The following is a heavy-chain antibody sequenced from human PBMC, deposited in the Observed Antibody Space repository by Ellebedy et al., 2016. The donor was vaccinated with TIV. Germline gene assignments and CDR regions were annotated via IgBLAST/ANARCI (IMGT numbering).Heavy chain of an antibody. CDR1: GFTFSSYA. CDR3: ARDSRYSGYDFSDY. J-gene: IGHJ4*02. D-gene: IGHD5-12*01. CDR2: ISYDGSNK. V-gene: IGHV3-30-3*01. Sequence: GGSLRLXXAASGFTFSSYAMHWVRQAPGKGLEWVAVISYDGSNKYYADSVKGRFTISRDNSKNTLYLQMNSLRAEDTAVYYCARDSRYSGYDFSDYWGQGTLVTVSS.